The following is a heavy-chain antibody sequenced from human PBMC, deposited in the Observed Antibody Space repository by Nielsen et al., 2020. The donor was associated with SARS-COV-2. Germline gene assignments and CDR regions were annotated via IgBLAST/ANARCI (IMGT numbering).Heavy chain of an antibody. CDR1: GFTVSSNF. J-gene: IGHJ6*02. Sequence: GGSLRLSCAASGFTVSSNFMTWVRQAPGKGLEWVSVIYSGDSTYYADSVKGRFTISRDNSKNTLYLQMNSLRAEDTAVYYCAKDKYQLLNYGMDVWGQGTTVTVSS. CDR2: IYSGDST. V-gene: IGHV3-53*01. D-gene: IGHD2-2*01. CDR3: AKDKYQLLNYGMDV.